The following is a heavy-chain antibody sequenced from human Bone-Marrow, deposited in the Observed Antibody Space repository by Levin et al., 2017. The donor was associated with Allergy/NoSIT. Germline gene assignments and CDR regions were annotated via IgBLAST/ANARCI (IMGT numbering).Heavy chain of an antibody. CDR2: IKSKTDGGTT. CDR1: GFPFSNAW. V-gene: IGHV3-15*07. J-gene: IGHJ4*02. D-gene: IGHD3-22*01. CDR3: TTGKSMDYYDSSGYYPAY. Sequence: LSLTCAASGFPFSNAWMNWVRQAPGKGLEWVGRIKSKTDGGTTDYAAPVKGRFTISRDDSKNTLYLQMNSLKTEDTAVYYCTTGKSMDYYDSSGYYPAYWGQGTLVTVSS.